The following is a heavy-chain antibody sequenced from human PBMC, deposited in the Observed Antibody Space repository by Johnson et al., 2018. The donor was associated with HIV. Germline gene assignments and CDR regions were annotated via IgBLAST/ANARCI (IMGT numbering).Heavy chain of an antibody. CDR1: GFTVSSNY. Sequence: VQLVESGGGLVQPGGSLRLSCAASGFTVSSNYMSWVRQAPGKGLEWVSVSYSGGSTYYADSVKGRFTISRANSKNTLYLQMNSLRAEETAVYYCARSSVSYLHDAFDIWGQGTMVTVSS. CDR3: ARSSVSYLHDAFDI. CDR2: SYSGGST. V-gene: IGHV3-66*01. D-gene: IGHD1-26*01. J-gene: IGHJ3*02.